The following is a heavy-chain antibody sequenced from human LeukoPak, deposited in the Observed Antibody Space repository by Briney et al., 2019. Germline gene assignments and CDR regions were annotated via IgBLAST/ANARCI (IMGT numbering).Heavy chain of an antibody. J-gene: IGHJ4*02. CDR3: ARDLRGYYFDY. D-gene: IGHD3-10*01. V-gene: IGHV3-7*01. CDR2: TKQDGSEK. CDR1: GFTFSSYA. Sequence: PGGSLRLSCAASGFTFSSYAMSWVRQAPGKGLEWVASTKQDGSEKYYVDSVKGRFTISRDNAKNSLYLQMNSLRAEDTAVYYCARDLRGYYFDYWGQGTLVTVSS.